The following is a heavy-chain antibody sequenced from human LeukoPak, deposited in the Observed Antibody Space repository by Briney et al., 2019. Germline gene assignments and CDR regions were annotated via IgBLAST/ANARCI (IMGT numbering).Heavy chain of an antibody. D-gene: IGHD2-21*01. CDR3: ARGISGGFDI. V-gene: IGHV1-2*06. CDR1: GYIFTAYH. CDR2: IIPNSGTT. Sequence: ASVKVSCKPSGYIFTAYHLHWVRQDPGQGLEWMGRIIPNSGTTNYAQNFQGRVTMTRDTSISTAYMELSRLSPDDTAVYYCARGISGGFDIWGQGTKVTVSS. J-gene: IGHJ3*02.